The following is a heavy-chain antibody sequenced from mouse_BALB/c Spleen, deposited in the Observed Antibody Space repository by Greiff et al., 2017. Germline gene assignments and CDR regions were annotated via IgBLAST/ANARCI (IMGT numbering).Heavy chain of an antibody. Sequence: EVQRVESGGGLVQPGGSRNLSCAASGFIFSSFGMHWVRPAPEKGLEWVAYISSGSSTIYYADTVKGRFTISRDNPKNTLFLQMTSLRSEDTAMYYWARDLYYGSRWYLDYRGQGTTLTVSS. D-gene: IGHD1-1*01. CDR1: GFIFSSFG. CDR3: ARDLYYGSRWYLDY. V-gene: IGHV5-17*02. CDR2: ISSGSSTI. J-gene: IGHJ2*01.